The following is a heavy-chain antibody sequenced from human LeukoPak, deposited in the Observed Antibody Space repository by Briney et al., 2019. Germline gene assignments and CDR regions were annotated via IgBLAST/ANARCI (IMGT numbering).Heavy chain of an antibody. CDR2: MNPNSGNT. CDR3: ARHYRGIAVAGPYFDY. Sequence: ASVKVSCKASGYTFTSYDINWVRQATGQGLEWMGWMNPNSGNTGYAQKFQGRVTITRNTSISTAYMELSSLRSEDTAVYYCARHYRGIAVAGPYFDYWGQGTLVTVSS. J-gene: IGHJ4*02. CDR1: GYTFTSYD. V-gene: IGHV1-8*03. D-gene: IGHD6-19*01.